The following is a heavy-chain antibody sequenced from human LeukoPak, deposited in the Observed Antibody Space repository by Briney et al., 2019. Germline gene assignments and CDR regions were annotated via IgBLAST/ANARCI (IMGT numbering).Heavy chain of an antibody. Sequence: GGSLRLSCAASGFTFRSYEMNWVPQAPGEGLEWVSYIRSSGSTIYYADAVKGRFTISRDNAQNSLYLQVNSLRAEDTAVYYCARDPTVTANYYYYGMDVWGQGTTVTVSS. CDR2: IRSSGSTI. CDR1: GFTFRSYE. V-gene: IGHV3-48*03. D-gene: IGHD4-17*01. CDR3: ARDPTVTANYYYYGMDV. J-gene: IGHJ6*02.